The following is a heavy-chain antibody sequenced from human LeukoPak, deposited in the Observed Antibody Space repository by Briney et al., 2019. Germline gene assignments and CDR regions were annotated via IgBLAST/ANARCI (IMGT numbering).Heavy chain of an antibody. D-gene: IGHD3-22*01. V-gene: IGHV1-18*01. CDR3: ARDDYYYDSSGYSPSFDY. Sequence: ASVKVSCKASGYTFTSYGISWARQAPGQGLEWMGWISAYNGNTNYAQKLQGRVTMTTDTSTSTAYMELRSLRSNDTALYYCARDDYYYDSSGYSPSFDYWGQEPWSPSPQ. CDR1: GYTFTSYG. J-gene: IGHJ4*01. CDR2: ISAYNGNT.